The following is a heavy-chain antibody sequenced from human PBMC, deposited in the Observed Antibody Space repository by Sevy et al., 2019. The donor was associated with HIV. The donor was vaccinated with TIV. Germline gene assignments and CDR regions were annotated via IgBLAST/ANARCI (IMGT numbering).Heavy chain of an antibody. Sequence: GGSLRLSCTASGFTFGDYAMSWVRQAPGKGLEWVGFIRSKAYGGTTEYAASVKGRFAISRDDSKSIAYLQMNSLKTEDTAVYYCTRARGANFDYWGQGTLVTV. D-gene: IGHD3-16*01. CDR1: GFTFGDYA. CDR3: TRARGANFDY. J-gene: IGHJ4*02. V-gene: IGHV3-49*04. CDR2: IRSKAYGGTT.